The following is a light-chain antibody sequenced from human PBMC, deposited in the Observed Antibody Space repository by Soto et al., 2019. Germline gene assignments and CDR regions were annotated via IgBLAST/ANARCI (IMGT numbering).Light chain of an antibody. V-gene: IGKV2-28*01. CDR2: LGS. CDR1: QSLLHSNGYNY. Sequence: DIVMTQSPLSLPVTPGEPASISCRSSQSLLHSNGYNYLDWYLQKPGQSPQLLIYLGSNRSSGVPDRFCGSGSGTDFALKISRVEAEDVGVYYCMQALQTPGVTFGPGTKVDIK. J-gene: IGKJ3*01. CDR3: MQALQTPGVT.